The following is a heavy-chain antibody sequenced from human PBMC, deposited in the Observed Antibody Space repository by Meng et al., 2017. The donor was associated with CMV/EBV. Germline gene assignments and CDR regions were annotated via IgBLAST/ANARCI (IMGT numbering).Heavy chain of an antibody. CDR1: GYTFTSYG. V-gene: IGHV1-18*01. Sequence: VQLGHPVAEVKKPGASLKFSCKASGYTFTSYGISWVRQAPGQGLEWMGWISAYNGNTNYAQKLQGRVTMTTDTSTSTAYMELRSLRSDDTAVYYCARAWVGEEYYFDYWGQGTLVTVSS. J-gene: IGHJ4*02. CDR2: ISAYNGNT. D-gene: IGHD3-10*01. CDR3: ARAWVGEEYYFDY.